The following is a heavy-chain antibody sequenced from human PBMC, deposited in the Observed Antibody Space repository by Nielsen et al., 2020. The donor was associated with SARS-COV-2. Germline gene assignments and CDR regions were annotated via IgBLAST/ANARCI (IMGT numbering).Heavy chain of an antibody. CDR1: GYTFTGYY. V-gene: IGHV1-2*06. J-gene: IGHJ4*02. CDR3: AILITIFGVVSPTTDY. Sequence: ASVKVSCKASGYTFTGYYMHWVRQAPGQGLEWMGRINPNSGDTNYAQKFQGRVTMTRDTSISTAYMELSRLRSDDTAVYYCAILITIFGVVSPTTDYWGQGTLVTVSS. CDR2: INPNSGDT. D-gene: IGHD3-3*01.